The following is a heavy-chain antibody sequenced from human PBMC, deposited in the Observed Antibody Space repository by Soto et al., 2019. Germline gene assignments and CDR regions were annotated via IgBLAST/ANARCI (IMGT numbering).Heavy chain of an antibody. CDR1: GFTFNTYF. CDR2: ISPYNGNT. J-gene: IGHJ4*02. Sequence: HVQLLQSGGELKKPGASVKVSCNTSGFTFNTYFISWVRQAPGQGLEWMGWISPYNGNTKYGEKFQGRVTMTTDTITRTAYMELRTLRIDDTAVYYCARDTSNSFDYWGQGTLVTFSS. V-gene: IGHV1-18*01. D-gene: IGHD2-2*01. CDR3: ARDTSNSFDY.